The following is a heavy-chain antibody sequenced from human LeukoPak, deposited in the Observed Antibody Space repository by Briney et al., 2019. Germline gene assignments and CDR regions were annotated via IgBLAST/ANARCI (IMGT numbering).Heavy chain of an antibody. Sequence: GGSLRLSCAASGFTFSSYSMNWVRQAPGKGLEWVSAISGSGGSTYYADSVKGRFTISRDNSKNTLYLQMNSLRAEDTAVYYCAKDGSSSGGYYFDYWGQGTLVFVSS. J-gene: IGHJ4*02. CDR3: AKDGSSSGGYYFDY. CDR2: ISGSGGST. CDR1: GFTFSSYS. D-gene: IGHD6-6*01. V-gene: IGHV3-23*01.